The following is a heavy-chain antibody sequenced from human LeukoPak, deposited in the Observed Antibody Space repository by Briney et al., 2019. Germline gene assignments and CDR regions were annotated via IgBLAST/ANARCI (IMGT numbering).Heavy chain of an antibody. CDR3: ARTYGDYDYYYGMDV. Sequence: GGSLRLSCAASGITVSSHYMTWVRQAPGKGLERVSVIDSGGSTNSADSVKGRFSVSRDNSKNTLYLQMNSLRVEDTAVYYCARTYGDYDYYYGMDVWGQGTTVTVSS. D-gene: IGHD4-17*01. V-gene: IGHV3-66*01. CDR1: GITVSSHY. CDR2: IDSGGST. J-gene: IGHJ6*01.